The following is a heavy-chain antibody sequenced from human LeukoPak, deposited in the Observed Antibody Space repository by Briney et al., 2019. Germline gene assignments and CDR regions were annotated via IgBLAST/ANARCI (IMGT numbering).Heavy chain of an antibody. CDR1: VDWVSRSSAA. J-gene: IGHJ4*02. V-gene: IGHV6-1*01. CDR3: ARSSSSYFDY. CDR2: TYYRSKWHN. D-gene: IGHD6-13*01. Sequence: SQTLSLTCAISVDWVSRSSAAWSWIRPSPSRGLEWLGRTYYRSKWHNHYAVSVKSRITINPDALKNPISLQLNSVTPEDTALCYCARSSSSYFDYWGQGTLVTVSS.